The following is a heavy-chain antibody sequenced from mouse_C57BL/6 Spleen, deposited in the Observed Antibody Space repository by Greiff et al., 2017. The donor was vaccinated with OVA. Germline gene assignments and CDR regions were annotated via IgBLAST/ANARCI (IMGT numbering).Heavy chain of an antibody. CDR2: INPGSGGT. Sequence: VQLQQSGAELVRPGTSVKVSCKASGYAFTNYLIEWVKQRPGQGLEWIGVINPGSGGTNYNEKFKGKATLTADKSSSTAYMQLSSLTSEDSAVYFCARSDYYGSSAAYWGQGTLVTVSA. J-gene: IGHJ3*01. CDR3: ARSDYYGSSAAY. D-gene: IGHD1-1*01. CDR1: GYAFTNYL. V-gene: IGHV1-54*01.